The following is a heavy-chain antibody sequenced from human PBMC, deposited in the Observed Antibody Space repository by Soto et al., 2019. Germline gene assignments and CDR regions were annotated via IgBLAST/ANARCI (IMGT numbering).Heavy chain of an antibody. J-gene: IGHJ6*02. Sequence: GGSLRLSCVASGFTFRSYTMNWVRQAPGKGLEWVSAIRGFSPYTFYPDSVKCRFTISRDNAKNSLYLQMNSLRAEDTAVYYCARDRGYDAHDYYYNAMDVWGQGTMVTVSS. D-gene: IGHD2-15*01. CDR3: ARDRGYDAHDYYYNAMDV. CDR2: IRGFSPYT. CDR1: GFTFRSYT. V-gene: IGHV3-21*01.